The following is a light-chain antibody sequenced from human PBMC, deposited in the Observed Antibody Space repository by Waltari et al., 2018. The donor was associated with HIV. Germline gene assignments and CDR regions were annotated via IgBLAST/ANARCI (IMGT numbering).Light chain of an antibody. V-gene: IGKV3-20*01. Sequence: EILSTQSPGTLSLSPGERATLSCRASQGVGRNYLAWYQQKPGHGPRLLIDGASTRDTGIPDRCSGSGSGTDFTLTISRLEPEDFAVYYCQQYDRSQWTFGQGTKVEIK. CDR3: QQYDRSQWT. CDR2: GAS. J-gene: IGKJ1*01. CDR1: QGVGRNY.